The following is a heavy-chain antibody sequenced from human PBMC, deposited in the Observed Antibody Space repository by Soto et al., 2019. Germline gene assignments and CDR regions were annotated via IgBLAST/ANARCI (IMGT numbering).Heavy chain of an antibody. J-gene: IGHJ4*02. CDR1: GYTFTSYA. CDR2: INAGNGNT. Sequence: ASVKVSCKASGYTFTSYAMHWVRQAPGQRLEWMGWINAGNGNTKYSQKFQGRVTITRDTSASTAYMELSSLRSENTAVYYCANALGLYYFDYWGQGTLVTVSS. V-gene: IGHV1-3*01. D-gene: IGHD3-16*01. CDR3: ANALGLYYFDY.